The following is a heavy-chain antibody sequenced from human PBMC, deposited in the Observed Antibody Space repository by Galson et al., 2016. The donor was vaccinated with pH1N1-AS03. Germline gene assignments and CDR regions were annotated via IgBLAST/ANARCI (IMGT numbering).Heavy chain of an antibody. D-gene: IGHD2/OR15-2a*01. Sequence: SLRLSCAASGFTFNEYAMHWVRQSPGKGLESVSGISWNCFNTDYGDSVKCRFTISRDNARNSLFLQMDSLRPEDTALYHCATAYSTYYYYMDVWGKGTTVTVSS. V-gene: IGHV3-9*01. CDR2: ISWNCFNT. CDR1: GFTFNEYA. CDR3: ATAYSTYYYYMDV. J-gene: IGHJ6*03.